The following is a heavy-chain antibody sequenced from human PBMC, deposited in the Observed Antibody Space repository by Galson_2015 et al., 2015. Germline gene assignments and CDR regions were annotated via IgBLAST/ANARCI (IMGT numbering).Heavy chain of an antibody. CDR2: IYYSGST. CDR1: GGSISSGDYY. V-gene: IGHV4-30-4*01. Sequence: TLSLTCTVSGGSISSGDYYWSWIRQPPGKGLEWIGYIYYSGSTYYNPSLKSRVTISVDTSKNQFSLKLSSVTAADTAVYYCARDSIMITFGGLGYYYYYMDVWGKGTTVTVSS. CDR3: ARDSIMITFGGLGYYYYYMDV. J-gene: IGHJ6*03. D-gene: IGHD3-16*01.